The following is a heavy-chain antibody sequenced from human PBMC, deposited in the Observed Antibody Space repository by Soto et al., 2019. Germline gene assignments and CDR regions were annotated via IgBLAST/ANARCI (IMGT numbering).Heavy chain of an antibody. J-gene: IGHJ4*02. CDR2: IYYSGST. CDR3: ARDRYSSSPLFDY. CDR1: GGSISSGDYY. D-gene: IGHD6-6*01. Sequence: SETLSLTCTVSGGSISSGDYYWSWIRQHPGKGLEWIGYIYYSGSTYYNPSLKSRVTISVDTSKNQFSLKLSSVTAADTAVYYCARDRYSSSPLFDYWGQGTLVTVSS. V-gene: IGHV4-31*03.